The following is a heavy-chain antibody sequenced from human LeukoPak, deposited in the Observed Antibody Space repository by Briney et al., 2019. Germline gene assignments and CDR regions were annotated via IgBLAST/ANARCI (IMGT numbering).Heavy chain of an antibody. CDR1: GGSISSGGYY. CDR2: IYYSGST. Sequence: SETLSLTCTVSGGSISSGGYYWSWIRQHPGKGLEWIGYIYYSGSTYYNPSLKSRVTISVDTSKNQFSLKLSSMTAADTAVYYCARDRIVVVPAAFYYYYGMDVWGQGTTVTVSS. J-gene: IGHJ6*02. CDR3: ARDRIVVVPAAFYYYYGMDV. D-gene: IGHD2-2*01. V-gene: IGHV4-31*03.